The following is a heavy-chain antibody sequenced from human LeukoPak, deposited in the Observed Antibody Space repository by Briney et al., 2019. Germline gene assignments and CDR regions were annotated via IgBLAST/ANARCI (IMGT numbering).Heavy chain of an antibody. D-gene: IGHD2-2*01. Sequence: GGSLRLSCAASGFTVSSNYMSWVRQAPGKGLEWVSVIYSGGNTYYSDSVKGRFTISRDNSKNTPYLQMNSLRPEDTAVYYCAAWVVVTSTGWFDPWGQGTLVTVSS. J-gene: IGHJ5*02. CDR2: IYSGGNT. CDR3: AAWVVVTSTGWFDP. V-gene: IGHV3-66*02. CDR1: GFTVSSNY.